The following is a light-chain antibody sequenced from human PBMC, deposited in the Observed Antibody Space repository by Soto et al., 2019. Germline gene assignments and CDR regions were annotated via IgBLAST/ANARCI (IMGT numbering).Light chain of an antibody. CDR2: GAS. V-gene: IGKV3-20*01. Sequence: EIVLTQSPGTLSLSPGERAILSCRASQSVSSSYLAWYQQKPGQAPRLLIYGASSRATGIPDRFSGSGSGTDFTLTISRLEPEDFAVYYCQQYDSSPLTSGGGTKVEIK. J-gene: IGKJ4*01. CDR3: QQYDSSPLT. CDR1: QSVSSSY.